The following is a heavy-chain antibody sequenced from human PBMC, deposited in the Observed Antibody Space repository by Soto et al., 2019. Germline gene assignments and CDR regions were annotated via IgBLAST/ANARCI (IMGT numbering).Heavy chain of an antibody. CDR1: GYTLTELS. CDR3: ATIPSMGDDGYGPPFDP. CDR2: FDPEDGET. J-gene: IGHJ5*02. D-gene: IGHD4-17*01. Sequence: ASVKVSCKVSGYTLTELSMHWVRQAPGKGLEWMGGFDPEDGETIYAQKFQGRVTMTEDTSTDTAYMELSSLRSEDTAVYYCATIPSMGDDGYGPPFDPWGQRTLVTVSS. V-gene: IGHV1-24*01.